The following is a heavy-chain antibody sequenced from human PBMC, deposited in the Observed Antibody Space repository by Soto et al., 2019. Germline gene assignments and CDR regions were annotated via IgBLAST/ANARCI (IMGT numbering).Heavy chain of an antibody. J-gene: IGHJ4*02. D-gene: IGHD2-8*01. CDR3: ARDQMVDEYYFDY. V-gene: IGHV3-33*01. CDR1: GFTFSSYG. CDR2: IWYDGSNK. Sequence: GGSLRLSCAASGFTFSSYGMHWVRQAPGKGLEWVAVIWYDGSNKYYADSVKGRFTISRDNSKNTLYLQMNSLRAEDTAVYYCARDQMVDEYYFDYWGQGTLVTVSS.